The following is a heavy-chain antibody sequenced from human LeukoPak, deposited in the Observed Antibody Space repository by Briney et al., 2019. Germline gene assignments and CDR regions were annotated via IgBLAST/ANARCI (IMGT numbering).Heavy chain of an antibody. CDR3: ARVWDYGDPFDY. V-gene: IGHV3-30*02. Sequence: GGSLRPSCAASGFTFSSYAMHWVRQAPGKGLEWVAFIRYDGSNRYYADSVKGRFTISRDNSKNTLYLQMNSLRAEDTAVYYCARVWDYGDPFDYWGQGTLVTVSS. D-gene: IGHD4-17*01. CDR1: GFTFSSYA. J-gene: IGHJ4*02. CDR2: IRYDGSNR.